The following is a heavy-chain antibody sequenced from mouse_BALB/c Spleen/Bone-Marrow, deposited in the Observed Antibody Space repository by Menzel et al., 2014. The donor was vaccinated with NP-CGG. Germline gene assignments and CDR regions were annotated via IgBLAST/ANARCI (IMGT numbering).Heavy chain of an antibody. J-gene: IGHJ2*01. V-gene: IGHV14-3*02. Sequence: VQLQQSGAELVKPGASVKLSCTAPGFNIKDTYMHWVKQRPEQGLEWIGRIDPANVNTKYDPKFQGKATITADTSSNTAYLQLSSLTSEDTAVYYCAIYVYGDYFDYWGQGTTLTVSS. CDR2: IDPANVNT. CDR1: GFNIKDTY. CDR3: AIYVYGDYFDY. D-gene: IGHD1-1*01.